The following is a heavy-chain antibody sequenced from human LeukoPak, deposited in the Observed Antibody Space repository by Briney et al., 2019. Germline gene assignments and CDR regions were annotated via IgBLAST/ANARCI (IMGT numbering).Heavy chain of an antibody. V-gene: IGHV1-69*05. D-gene: IGHD3-22*01. CDR1: GGTFSSYA. CDR3: ARDYRPYYYDSSGLDWYFDL. CDR2: IIPIFGTA. Sequence: SVKVSCKASGGTFSSYAISWVRQAPGQGLEWMGRIIPIFGTANYAQKFQGRVTITTDESTSTAYMGPSSLRSEDTAVYYCARDYRPYYYDSSGLDWYFDLWGRGTLVTVSS. J-gene: IGHJ2*01.